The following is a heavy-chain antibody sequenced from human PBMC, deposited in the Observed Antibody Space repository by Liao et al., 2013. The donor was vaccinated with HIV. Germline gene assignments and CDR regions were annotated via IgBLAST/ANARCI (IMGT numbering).Heavy chain of an antibody. V-gene: IGHV4-39*07. D-gene: IGHD3-3*01. CDR2: IYYDGST. CDR1: GGSISSSSYY. CDR3: ARLAVLIGVDS. Sequence: QLQLQESGPGLVKPSETLSLTCSVSGGSISSSSYYWGWIRQPPGRGLEWLASIYYDGSTYNNPSLKSRVTISVDTSKNQFSLKLSSVTAADTAVYYCARLAVLIGVDSWGQGTLVTVSS. J-gene: IGHJ4*02.